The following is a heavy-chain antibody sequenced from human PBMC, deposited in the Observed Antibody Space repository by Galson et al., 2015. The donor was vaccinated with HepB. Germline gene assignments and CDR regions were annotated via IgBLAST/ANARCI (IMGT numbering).Heavy chain of an antibody. D-gene: IGHD5-18*01. J-gene: IGHJ4*02. CDR3: ARGSGRSAYSYLY. Sequence: ATLSLTCDVSGGSFSGYYWSWIRQTPEKGLEWIGEINHRGDNNYNPSLNSRVTISVDTSKNQFSLKLNSVTAADTAVYFCARGSGRSAYSYLYWGQGTLGSVSS. V-gene: IGHV4-34*01. CDR1: GGSFSGYY. CDR2: INHRGDN.